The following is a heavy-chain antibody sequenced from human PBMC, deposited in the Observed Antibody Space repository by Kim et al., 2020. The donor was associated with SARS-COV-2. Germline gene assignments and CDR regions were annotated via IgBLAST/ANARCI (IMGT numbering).Heavy chain of an antibody. CDR3: ARARFITIFGVVITGAFDY. Sequence: SETLSLTCAVSGGFISSSNWWSWVRQPPGKGLEWIGEIYHSGSTNYNPSLKSRVTISVDKSKNQFSLKLSYVTAADTAVYYCARARFITIFGVVITGAFDYWGQGTLVTVSS. J-gene: IGHJ4*02. CDR1: GGFISSSNW. D-gene: IGHD3-3*01. CDR2: IYHSGST. V-gene: IGHV4-4*02.